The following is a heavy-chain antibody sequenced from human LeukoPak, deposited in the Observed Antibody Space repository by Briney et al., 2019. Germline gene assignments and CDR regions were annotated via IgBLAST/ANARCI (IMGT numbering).Heavy chain of an antibody. CDR2: INSSGST. CDR3: ARGFEGQWFGELLYHHDAFDI. V-gene: IGHV4-34*01. J-gene: IGHJ3*02. CDR1: GGSFSSYY. Sequence: NPSETLSPTCAVYGGSFSSYYWSWIRQPPRKGLEWIGEINSSGSTNYNPSLKSRVAISVDTSKNQFSLKLSSVTAADTAVYYCARGFEGQWFGELLYHHDAFDIWGQGTRVTVSS. D-gene: IGHD3-10*01.